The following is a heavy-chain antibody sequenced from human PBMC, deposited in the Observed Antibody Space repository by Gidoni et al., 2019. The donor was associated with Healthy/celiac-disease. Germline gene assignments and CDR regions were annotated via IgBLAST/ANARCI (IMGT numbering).Heavy chain of an antibody. Sequence: QVQLVQSGAEVKKPGASVKVSCKASGYTFTSYYMHWVRQDPGQGLEWMGITNPRGGSTSYAQKFQGRVTMPRDTSTSTVYMELSSLRSEDTAVYYCARGEVVAQRAVTTRPPGYWGQGTLVTVSS. D-gene: IGHD2-15*01. V-gene: IGHV1-46*01. J-gene: IGHJ4*02. CDR2: TNPRGGST. CDR1: GYTFTSYY. CDR3: ARGEVVAQRAVTTRPPGY.